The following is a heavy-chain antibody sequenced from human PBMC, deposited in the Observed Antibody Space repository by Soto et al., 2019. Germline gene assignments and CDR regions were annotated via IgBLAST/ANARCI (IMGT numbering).Heavy chain of an antibody. CDR2: IWSDGVKR. J-gene: IGHJ4*02. Sequence: GGSLRLSCEASGFTFTSYGMHWVRQAPGKGLEWVAVIWSDGVKRFFADSVKGRFTISRDNSKNTLYLQMNSLRAEDTAVYYCARDPYSDSWSTYYFDYWGQGTLVTVSS. CDR1: GFTFTSYG. D-gene: IGHD6-13*01. V-gene: IGHV3-33*01. CDR3: ARDPYSDSWSTYYFDY.